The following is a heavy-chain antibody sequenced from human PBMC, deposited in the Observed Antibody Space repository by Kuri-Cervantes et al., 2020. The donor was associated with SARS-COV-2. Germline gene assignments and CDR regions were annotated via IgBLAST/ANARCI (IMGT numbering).Heavy chain of an antibody. CDR1: GFTFSAYA. J-gene: IGHJ4*02. CDR3: AKARPSGGY. Sequence: ETLSLTCAASGFTFSAYAMSWVRQAPGRGLEWVSGISDSGINTYYPDSVRGRFTISRDISKNMLYLQMHSLRVEDTAVYYCAKARPSGGYWGQGTLVTVSS. V-gene: IGHV3-23*01. D-gene: IGHD4-23*01. CDR2: ISDSGINT.